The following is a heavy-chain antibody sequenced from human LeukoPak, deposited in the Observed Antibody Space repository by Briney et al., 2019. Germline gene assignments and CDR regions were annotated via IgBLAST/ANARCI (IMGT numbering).Heavy chain of an antibody. CDR2: ISGDGSGT. CDR1: GFTFGDYA. Sequence: GGSLRLSCAASGFTFGDYAMHWVRQAPGKGLEWVSLISGDGSGTYYADSVKGRFTISRDNAKNSLYLQMNSLRAEDTAVYYCARESYGDYAGDAFDIWGQGTMVTVSS. D-gene: IGHD4-17*01. CDR3: ARESYGDYAGDAFDI. J-gene: IGHJ3*02. V-gene: IGHV3-43*02.